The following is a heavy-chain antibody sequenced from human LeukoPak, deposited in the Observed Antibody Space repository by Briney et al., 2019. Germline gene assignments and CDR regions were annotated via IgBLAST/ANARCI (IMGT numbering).Heavy chain of an antibody. CDR1: GYIFTKYD. V-gene: IGHV1-46*01. J-gene: IGHJ4*02. D-gene: IGHD5-12*01. CDR2: INPSGGST. CDR3: ARVSVATGDSTDY. Sequence: ASVKVSCKTSGYIFTKYDISWVRQAPGQGLEWMGIINPSGGSTSYAQKFQGRVTMTRDTSTSTVYMELSSLRSEDTAVYYCARVSVATGDSTDYWGQGTLVTVSS.